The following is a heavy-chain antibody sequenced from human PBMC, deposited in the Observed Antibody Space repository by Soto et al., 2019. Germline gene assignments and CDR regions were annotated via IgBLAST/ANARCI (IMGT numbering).Heavy chain of an antibody. D-gene: IGHD3-3*01. CDR2: FDPEDGET. CDR3: ATRRPSIFGVVIQFDY. J-gene: IGHJ4*02. Sequence: ASVKVSCKVSGYTLTELSMHWVRQAPGKGLEWMGGFDPEDGETIYAQKFQGRVTMTEDTSTDTAYMELSSLRSEDTAVYYCATRRPSIFGVVIQFDYWGQGTLVTVSS. V-gene: IGHV1-24*01. CDR1: GYTLTELS.